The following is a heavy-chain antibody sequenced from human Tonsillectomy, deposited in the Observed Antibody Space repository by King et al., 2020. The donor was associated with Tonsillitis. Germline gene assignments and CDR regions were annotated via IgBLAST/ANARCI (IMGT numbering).Heavy chain of an antibody. CDR3: AHRLGIFYDFWSGYYDF. CDR1: GFSLSSSGVG. Sequence: TLKESGPTLVKPTQTLTLTCTFSGFSLSSSGVGVGWIRQPPGQALEWLALIHWNDDKRYSPSLENRLTITKDTSKNQVVLTMTNMDPVDTATYYCAHRLGIFYDFWSGYYDFWGQGTLVTVSS. V-gene: IGHV2-5*01. D-gene: IGHD3-3*01. CDR2: IHWNDDK. J-gene: IGHJ4*02.